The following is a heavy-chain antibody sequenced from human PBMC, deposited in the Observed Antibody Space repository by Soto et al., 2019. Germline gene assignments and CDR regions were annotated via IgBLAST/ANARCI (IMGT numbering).Heavy chain of an antibody. Sequence: SETLSLTCTVSGGSVSSSSYYWGWKRQPPGKGLEWIGYIYYSGSTNYNPSLKSRVTISVDTSKNRFSLKLSSVTAADTAVYYCARWRGYEDTGTNYYYYGMDVWGQGTTVTVSS. J-gene: IGHJ6*02. CDR1: GGSVSSSSYY. CDR3: ARWRGYEDTGTNYYYYGMDV. D-gene: IGHD5-12*01. V-gene: IGHV4-61*01. CDR2: IYYSGST.